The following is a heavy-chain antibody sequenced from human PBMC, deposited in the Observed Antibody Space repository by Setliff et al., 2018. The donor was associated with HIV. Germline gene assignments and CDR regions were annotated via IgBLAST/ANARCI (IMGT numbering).Heavy chain of an antibody. D-gene: IGHD3-3*01. CDR3: ARSEGKILGVEPHWFDP. V-gene: IGHV1-18*01. J-gene: IGHJ5*02. CDR2: ISAHNGKT. Sequence: ASVKVSCKASGYTFPSFGISWVRQAPGQGLEWMGWISAHNGKTKYAQNLQGRVTMTTDTSTSTVYMELRSLRSEDTAVYYCARSEGKILGVEPHWFDPWGQGTLVTAPQ. CDR1: GYTFPSFG.